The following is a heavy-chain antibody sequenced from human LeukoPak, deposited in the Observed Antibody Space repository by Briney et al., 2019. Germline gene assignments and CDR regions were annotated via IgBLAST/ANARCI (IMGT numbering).Heavy chain of an antibody. Sequence: PSETLSLTCAVYGGSFSGYYWSWIRQPPGKGLEWIGEINHSGSTNYNPSLKSRVTISVDTSKNQFSLKLSSVTAADTAVYYCARGNPGYSSGWYNLVFVIRWFDPWGQGTLVTVSS. CDR3: ARGNPGYSSGWYNLVFVIRWFDP. V-gene: IGHV4-34*01. J-gene: IGHJ5*02. D-gene: IGHD6-19*01. CDR2: INHSGST. CDR1: GGSFSGYY.